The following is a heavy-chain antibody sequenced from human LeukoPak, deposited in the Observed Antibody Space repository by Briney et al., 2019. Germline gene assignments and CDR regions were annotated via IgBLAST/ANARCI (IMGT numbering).Heavy chain of an antibody. J-gene: IGHJ3*02. Sequence: GGSLRLSCAASGFILSSYWMSWVRQAPGKGLEWVANIKQDGSEKYYVDSVKGRFTISRDNAKNSLYLQMNSLRAEDTAVYYCARAVRLRCSSTSCPHHDAFDIWGQGTMVTVSS. CDR3: ARAVRLRCSSTSCPHHDAFDI. CDR1: GFILSSYW. D-gene: IGHD2-2*01. V-gene: IGHV3-7*01. CDR2: IKQDGSEK.